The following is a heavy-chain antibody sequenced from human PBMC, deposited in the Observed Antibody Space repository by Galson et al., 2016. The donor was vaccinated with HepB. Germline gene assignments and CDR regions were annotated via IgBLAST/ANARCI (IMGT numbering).Heavy chain of an antibody. D-gene: IGHD3-10*01. J-gene: IGHJ4*02. V-gene: IGHV4-61*08. Sequence: SETLSLTCSVSGASVNSGGYLWSWIRQPPGKGLQWIGYIYYTGSTNYNPSVKSRVSMSMDTSNNQFSLKVTSATAADTALYYCARARGRSFGEFPEAYFDFWGQGTLVSVSS. CDR1: GASVNSGGYL. CDR3: ARARGRSFGEFPEAYFDF. CDR2: IYYTGST.